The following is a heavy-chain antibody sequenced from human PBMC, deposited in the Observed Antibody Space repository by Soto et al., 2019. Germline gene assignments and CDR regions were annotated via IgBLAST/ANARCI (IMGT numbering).Heavy chain of an antibody. J-gene: IGHJ4*02. CDR1: GFSFSGNW. D-gene: IGHD3-10*01. CDR2: IKEDGSEK. CDR3: ASGFGPFH. Sequence: PGGSLRLSCAASGFSFSGNWMTWVRQAPGKGLEWVANIKEDGSEKYYVDSVKGRFTISRDNVKNSLYLQMNSLRAEDTAVYYCASGFGPFHWGQGTRVTVSS. V-gene: IGHV3-7*01.